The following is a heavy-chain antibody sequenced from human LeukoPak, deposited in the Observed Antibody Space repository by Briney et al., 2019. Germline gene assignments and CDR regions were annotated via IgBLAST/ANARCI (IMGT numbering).Heavy chain of an antibody. J-gene: IGHJ6*02. CDR3: AKVNHYYYYGMDV. CDR1: GFTFSSYA. V-gene: IGHV3-23*01. Sequence: PGGSLRLSCAASGFTFSSYAMSWVRQAPGKGLEWVSAISGSGGSTYYADSVKGRFTISGDNSKNTLYLQMNSLRAEDTAVYYCAKVNHYYYYGMDVWGQGTTVTVSS. CDR2: ISGSGGST.